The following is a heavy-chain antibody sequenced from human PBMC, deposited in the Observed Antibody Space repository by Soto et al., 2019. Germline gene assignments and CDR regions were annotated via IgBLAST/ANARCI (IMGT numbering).Heavy chain of an antibody. CDR1: GVAISSANW. CDR3: PRRFCPGGGCVQLDY. J-gene: IGHJ4*02. CDR2: IYHSGST. D-gene: IGHD2-8*02. V-gene: IGHV4-4*02. Sequence: PSETLSLTGAVAGVAISSANWWTWVRQPPGKGLEWLGEIYHSGSTTYNTSLQSRVTISVDKSTNQFSLKVNSVTAADTAVYYRPRRFCPGGGCVQLDYWGQGTPVTVSS.